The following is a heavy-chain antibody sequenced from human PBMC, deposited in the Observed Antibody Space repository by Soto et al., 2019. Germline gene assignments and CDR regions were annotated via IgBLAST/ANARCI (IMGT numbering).Heavy chain of an antibody. CDR2: IYYSGST. Sequence: PSETLSLTCTVSGGSISSGDYYWSWIRQPPGKGLEWIGYIYYSGSTYYNPSLKSRVTISVDTSKNQFSLKLSSVTAADTAVYYCARGGPYYYDSSGSSPFDYWGQGTLVTVSS. CDR3: ARGGPYYYDSSGSSPFDY. CDR1: GGSISSGDYY. D-gene: IGHD3-22*01. J-gene: IGHJ4*02. V-gene: IGHV4-30-4*01.